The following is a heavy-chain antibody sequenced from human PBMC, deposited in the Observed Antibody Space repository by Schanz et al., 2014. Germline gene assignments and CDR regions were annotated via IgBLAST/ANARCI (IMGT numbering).Heavy chain of an antibody. V-gene: IGHV3-23*01. CDR2: VTTGGGA. Sequence: LESGGTLVQPGGSLRLSCAGSELTLSTHAMTWVRQAPGKGLEWVSTVTTGGGAFYADSVKGRFTVSRDNSKNMLFLPMNSLRVEDTAIYYCAKNWKDDQKVVRPGWSDGMDVWGQGTTVTVSS. CDR3: AKNWKDDQKVVRPGWSDGMDV. D-gene: IGHD3-3*01. CDR1: ELTLSTHA. J-gene: IGHJ6*02.